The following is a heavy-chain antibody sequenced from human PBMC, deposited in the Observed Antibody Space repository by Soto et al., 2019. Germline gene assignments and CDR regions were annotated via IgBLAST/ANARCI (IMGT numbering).Heavy chain of an antibody. V-gene: IGHV5-51*01. J-gene: IGHJ3*02. CDR3: ARCRSVLLRAFDI. D-gene: IGHD3-10*01. CDR2: IYPGDSDT. CDR1: GYSFTSYW. Sequence: PGESLKISCKGSGYSFTSYWIGWVRQMPGKGLEWMGIIYPGDSDTRYSPSFQGQVTISADKPISTAYLQWSSLKASDTAMYYCARCRSVLLRAFDIWGQGTMVTVSS.